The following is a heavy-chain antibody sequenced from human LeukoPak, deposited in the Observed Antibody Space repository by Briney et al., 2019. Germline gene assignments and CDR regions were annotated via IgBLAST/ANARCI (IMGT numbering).Heavy chain of an antibody. CDR1: GGSISSYY. CDR2: IYTSGST. Sequence: SETLSLTCSASGGSISSYYWSWIRHPAGKGLEWIGRIYTSGSTNYNPSLKSRVTMSVDTSKNQFSLKLSSVTAADTAVYYCAGHYLEWRPFDYWGQGTLVTVSS. CDR3: AGHYLEWRPFDY. D-gene: IGHD3-3*01. V-gene: IGHV4-4*07. J-gene: IGHJ4*02.